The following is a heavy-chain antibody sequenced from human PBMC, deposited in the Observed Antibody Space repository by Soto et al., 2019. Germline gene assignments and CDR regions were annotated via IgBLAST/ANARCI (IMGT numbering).Heavy chain of an antibody. CDR2: IFYSGTT. J-gene: IGHJ5*02. V-gene: IGHV4-31*03. CDR1: GGSISSVGYY. Sequence: PSETLSLTCTVSGGSISSVGYYWSGIRQHPGKGLEWIGYIFYSGTTYYNPSLKSRVTISVDTSKNQFSLKLSSVTAADTAVYYCARSVDPWGQGTLVTVSS. CDR3: ARSVDP.